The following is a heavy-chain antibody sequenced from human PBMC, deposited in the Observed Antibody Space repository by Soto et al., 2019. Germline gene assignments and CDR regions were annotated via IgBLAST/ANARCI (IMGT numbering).Heavy chain of an antibody. Sequence: QVQLHQWGAGLLKPSETLSLTCAVYGGSFSAYYWTWIRQSPGKGLEWIGEIYHRGITNYNPSLQSRLTISIDTAKNQVSLRLTSGTAADTALYYCARGGEHSGRVSGGTNFDYWGQGAQVTVSS. D-gene: IGHD6-13*01. CDR3: ARGGEHSGRVSGGTNFDY. V-gene: IGHV4-34*01. CDR1: GGSFSAYY. CDR2: IYHRGIT. J-gene: IGHJ4*02.